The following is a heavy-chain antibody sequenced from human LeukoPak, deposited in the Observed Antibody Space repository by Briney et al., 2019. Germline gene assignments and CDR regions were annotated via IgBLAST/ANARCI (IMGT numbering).Heavy chain of an antibody. CDR1: GYTFTSYG. D-gene: IGHD2-15*01. CDR2: ISAYNGNT. J-gene: IGHJ6*02. CDR3: ARAVGGPTGIGYYYYGMDV. V-gene: IGHV1-18*01. Sequence: ASVKVSCKASGYTFTSYGISWVRQAPGQGLEWMGWISAYNGNTNYAQKLRGRVTMTTDTSTSTAYMELRSLRSDDTAVYYCARAVGGPTGIGYYYYGMDVWGQGTTVTVSS.